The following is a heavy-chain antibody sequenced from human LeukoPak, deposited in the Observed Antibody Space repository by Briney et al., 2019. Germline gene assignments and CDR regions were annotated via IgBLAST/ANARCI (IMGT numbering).Heavy chain of an antibody. CDR1: GFTFNHAW. CDR3: TRVGPRYYFDY. Sequence: KPGGSLRLSCAASGFTFNHAWMSWVRQAPGKGLEWVGRIKSKTNGGTTDYAAPVKGRFTISRDDSKNTLYLQINSLKTEDTAVYYCTRVGPRYYFDYWGQGTLVTVSS. V-gene: IGHV3-15*01. D-gene: IGHD1-26*01. J-gene: IGHJ4*02. CDR2: IKSKTNGGTT.